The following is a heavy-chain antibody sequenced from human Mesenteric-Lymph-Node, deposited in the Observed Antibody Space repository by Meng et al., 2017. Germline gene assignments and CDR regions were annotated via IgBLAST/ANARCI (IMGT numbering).Heavy chain of an antibody. V-gene: IGHV3-21*01. D-gene: IGHD4-17*01. CDR2: ISSRGNYI. J-gene: IGHJ6*01. CDR1: GFPFNTLT. Sequence: GGSLRLSCAALGFPFNTLTMNWVRQAPGKGLEWVSSISSRGNYIYYADSVKGRFTISRDNAKNSLYLQMNSLRAEDTGVFYCARDYGDFTFYGMDVWGQGTTVTVSS. CDR3: ARDYGDFTFYGMDV.